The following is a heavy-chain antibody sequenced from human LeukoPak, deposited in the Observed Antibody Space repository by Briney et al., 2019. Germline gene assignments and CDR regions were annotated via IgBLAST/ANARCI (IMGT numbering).Heavy chain of an antibody. Sequence: PSETLSLTCTVSGGSISSSSYYWGWIRQPPGKGLEWIGSIYYSGSTYYNPSLKSRVTISVDTSKNQFSLKLSSVTAADTAVYYCARDREAVGVDTAMGVLYYYYYMDVWGKGTTVTVSS. D-gene: IGHD5-18*01. J-gene: IGHJ6*03. CDR2: IYYSGST. CDR3: ARDREAVGVDTAMGVLYYYYYMDV. CDR1: GGSISSSSYY. V-gene: IGHV4-39*07.